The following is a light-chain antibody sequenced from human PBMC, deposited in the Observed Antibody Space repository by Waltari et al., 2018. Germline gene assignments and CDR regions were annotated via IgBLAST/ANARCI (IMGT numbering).Light chain of an antibody. CDR1: QSISSY. Sequence: DIQMTQSPSSLSASVGDIVTITCRASQSISSYLNWYQQKPGKAPKLLIYAASSLQSGVPSRFSGSGSGTDFTLTISSLQPEDFATYYCQQSYSTPPYTFGQGTKLEIK. J-gene: IGKJ2*01. V-gene: IGKV1-39*01. CDR2: AAS. CDR3: QQSYSTPPYT.